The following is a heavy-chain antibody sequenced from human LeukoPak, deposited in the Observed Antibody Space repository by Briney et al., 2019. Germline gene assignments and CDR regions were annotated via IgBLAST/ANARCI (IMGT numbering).Heavy chain of an antibody. CDR1: GFTFDDYA. J-gene: IGHJ4*02. CDR2: ISWNSGSI. Sequence: PGRSLRLSCAASGFTFDDYAMHWVRQAPGKGLEWVSGISWNSGSIGYADSVKGRFTISRDNAKNSLYLQMNSLRAEDTALYYCEKGGGGGGGSTNPTDYFDYWGQGTLVTVSS. V-gene: IGHV3-9*01. CDR3: EKGGGGGGGSTNPTDYFDY. D-gene: IGHD3-16*01.